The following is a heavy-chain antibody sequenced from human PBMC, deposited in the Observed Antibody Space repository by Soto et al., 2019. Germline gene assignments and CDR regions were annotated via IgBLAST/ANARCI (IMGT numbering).Heavy chain of an antibody. CDR2: IYYPAST. Sequence: SETLSLTCTVSGDSISSYYWSWIRQPPGKGLEWIGYIYYPASTTYNPSLKSRVTISLDTSKRQFSLNLTSVTAADTAVYYCARDHRGYGRFDSWGQGTRVTVPQ. CDR3: ARDHRGYGRFDS. D-gene: IGHD5-18*01. CDR1: GDSISSYY. J-gene: IGHJ4*02. V-gene: IGHV4-59*01.